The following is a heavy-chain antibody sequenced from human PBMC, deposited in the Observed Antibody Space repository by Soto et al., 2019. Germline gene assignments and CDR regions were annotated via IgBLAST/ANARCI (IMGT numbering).Heavy chain of an antibody. Sequence: SETLSLTCTVSGDSIISSSYFWGWIRQPPGKGLEWIGSIFYSGSTSYNPSLKSRVTISIDTSKNQFSLKLSSVTAADTALYYCARHFQAKYYYHSGRETYFDYWGPGALVTVSS. V-gene: IGHV4-39*01. CDR2: IFYSGST. CDR3: ARHFQAKYYYHSGRETYFDY. D-gene: IGHD3-10*01. J-gene: IGHJ4*02. CDR1: GDSIISSSYF.